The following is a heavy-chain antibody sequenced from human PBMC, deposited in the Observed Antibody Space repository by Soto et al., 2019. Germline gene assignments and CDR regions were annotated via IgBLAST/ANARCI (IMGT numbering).Heavy chain of an antibody. J-gene: IGHJ3*02. Sequence: EVQLVESGGGLVQPGGSLRLSCTASGFIVSDTYVNWVRQAPGKGLEWVSVISNRGDTHYADSVRGRFSLSRDISDNTLHLQMNNLRVEDTAVYYCAIEPRYCRGGSCSITGDSYDILGQGTMVTVSS. V-gene: IGHV3-66*01. CDR1: GFIVSDTY. CDR2: ISNRGDT. D-gene: IGHD2-15*01. CDR3: AIEPRYCRGGSCSITGDSYDI.